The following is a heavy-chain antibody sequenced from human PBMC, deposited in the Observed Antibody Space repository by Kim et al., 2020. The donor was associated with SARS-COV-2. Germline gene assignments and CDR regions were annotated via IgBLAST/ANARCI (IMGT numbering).Heavy chain of an antibody. CDR1: GFTFSSYW. CDR3: ARDGIAAAPGSSHWFDP. CDR2: IKQDGSEK. Sequence: GGSLRLSCAASGFTFSSYWMSWVRRAPGKGLEWVANIKQDGSEKYYVDSVKGRFTISRDNAKNSLYLQMNSLRAEDTAVYYCARDGIAAAPGSSHWFDPWGQGTLVTVSS. D-gene: IGHD6-13*01. J-gene: IGHJ5*02. V-gene: IGHV3-7*01.